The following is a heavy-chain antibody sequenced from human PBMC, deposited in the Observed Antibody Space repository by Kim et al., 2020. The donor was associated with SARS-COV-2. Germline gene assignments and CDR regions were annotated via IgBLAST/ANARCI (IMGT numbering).Heavy chain of an antibody. CDR1: GFTFSDYW. J-gene: IGHJ3*02. CDR2: IDSDGSST. Sequence: GGSLRLSCAASGFTFSDYWMHWVRQVPGKGLVWVSLIDSDGSSTIYADSVKGRFTISRDNAKKTLFLQINSLRVEDTAVYYCAREGSEKADAFDMWGQGTMITVSS. V-gene: IGHV3-74*01. CDR3: AREGSEKADAFDM.